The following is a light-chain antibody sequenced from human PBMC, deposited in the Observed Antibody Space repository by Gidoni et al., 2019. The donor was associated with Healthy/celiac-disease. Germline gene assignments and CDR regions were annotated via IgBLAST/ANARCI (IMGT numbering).Light chain of an antibody. CDR3: SSYTSSSTLVV. V-gene: IGLV2-14*01. CDR1: RSDGGGYNY. Sequence: QSALPQTASVYGSPGQSITSSCTGTRSDGGGYNYVSWYQQHPGKAPKLMFYEVSTRPSGVSNRFSGSKSGNTASLTISWLQAEDEADYYCSSYTSSSTLVVFGGGTKLTVL. J-gene: IGLJ2*01. CDR2: EVS.